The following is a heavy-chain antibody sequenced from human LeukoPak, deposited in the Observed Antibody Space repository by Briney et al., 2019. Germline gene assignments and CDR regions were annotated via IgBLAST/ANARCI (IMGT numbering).Heavy chain of an antibody. CDR2: ISAYNGNT. CDR3: ARDLGYCSSTSCSTRGWFDP. CDR1: GYTFTSYG. V-gene: IGHV1-18*01. D-gene: IGHD2-2*01. J-gene: IGHJ5*02. Sequence: ASVKVSCKASGYTFTSYGISWVRQAPGQGLEWMGWISAYNGNTNYAQKLQGRVTMTTDTSTSTAYMELSSLRSDDTAVYYCARDLGYCSSTSCSTRGWFDPWGQGTLVTVSS.